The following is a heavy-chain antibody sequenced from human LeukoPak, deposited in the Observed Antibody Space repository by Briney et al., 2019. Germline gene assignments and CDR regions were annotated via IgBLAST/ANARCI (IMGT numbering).Heavy chain of an antibody. CDR2: INSDGSST. Sequence: HPGGSLRLSCAASGFTFSSYWMHWVRQAPGKGLVWVSRINSDGSSTSYADSVKGRFTISRDNAKNTLYLQMNSLRAEDTAVYYCARGDYYDSSGYSRWVYYYGMDVWGQGTTVTVSS. CDR3: ARGDYYDSSGYSRWVYYYGMDV. V-gene: IGHV3-74*01. D-gene: IGHD3-22*01. CDR1: GFTFSSYW. J-gene: IGHJ6*02.